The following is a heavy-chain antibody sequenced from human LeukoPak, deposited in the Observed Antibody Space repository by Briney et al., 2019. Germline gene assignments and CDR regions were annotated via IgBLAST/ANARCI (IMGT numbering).Heavy chain of an antibody. D-gene: IGHD3-3*01. CDR2: IYYSGST. J-gene: IGHJ3*02. CDR3: ARYYDSTPLGAFDI. Sequence: PSETLSLTCTVSGGSISSSSYYWGWIRQPPGKGLEWIGSIYYSGSTYYNPSLKSRVTISVDTSKNQFSLKLSSVTAADTAVYYCARYYDSTPLGAFDIWGQGTMVTVSS. CDR1: GGSISSSSYY. V-gene: IGHV4-39*01.